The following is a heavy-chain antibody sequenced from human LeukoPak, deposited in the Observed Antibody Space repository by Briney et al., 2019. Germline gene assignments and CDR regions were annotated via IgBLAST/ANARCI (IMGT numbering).Heavy chain of an antibody. V-gene: IGHV4-39*01. D-gene: IGHD6-13*01. J-gene: IGHJ5*02. Sequence: SETLSLTCTVSGGSISSSSYYWAWLRQPPAKGLEWFGSIYYSGSTYYNPSLKSRVTISVDTSKNQFSLKLSPVTAADTAVYYCPRPRAAAGWNWFDPWGQGTLVTVSS. CDR1: GGSISSSSYY. CDR3: PRPRAAAGWNWFDP. CDR2: IYYSGST.